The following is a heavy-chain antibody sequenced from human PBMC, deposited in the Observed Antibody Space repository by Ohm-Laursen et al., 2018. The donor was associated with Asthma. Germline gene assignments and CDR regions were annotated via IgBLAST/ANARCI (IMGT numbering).Heavy chain of an antibody. Sequence: PSETLSLTCTLSGASFSTYYWGWIRQPPGKGLEWIGYIYSTGSTNYNPSLESRVTISIDTSTNQFSLKLSSVTAADTAVYYCAREDSSGYYEDYWGQGTLVTVSS. V-gene: IGHV4-59*01. J-gene: IGHJ4*02. D-gene: IGHD3-22*01. CDR3: AREDSSGYYEDY. CDR2: IYSTGST. CDR1: GASFSTYY.